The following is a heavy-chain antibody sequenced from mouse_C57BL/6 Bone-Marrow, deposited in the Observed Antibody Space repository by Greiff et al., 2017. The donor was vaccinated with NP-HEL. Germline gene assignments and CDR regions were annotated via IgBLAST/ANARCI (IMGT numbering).Heavy chain of an antibody. J-gene: IGHJ1*03. D-gene: IGHD2-1*01. CDR2: IDPENGDT. Sequence: EVKLVESGAELVRPGASVKLSCTASGFNIKDDYMHWVKQRPEQGLEWIGWIDPENGDTEYASKFQGKATITADTSSNTAYLQLSSLTSEDTAVYYCTPIYYGNYVGYRYFDVWGTGTTVTVSS. CDR3: TPIYYGNYVGYRYFDV. CDR1: GFNIKDDY. V-gene: IGHV14-4*01.